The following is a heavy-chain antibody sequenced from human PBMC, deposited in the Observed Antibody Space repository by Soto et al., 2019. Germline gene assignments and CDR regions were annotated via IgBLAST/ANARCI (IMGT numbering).Heavy chain of an antibody. CDR3: ARDGRHDILTGYSTKHYYYYGMDV. CDR2: IWYDGSNK. J-gene: IGHJ6*02. V-gene: IGHV3-33*01. Sequence: PGGSLRLSCAASGFTFSSYGMHWVRQAPGKGLEWVAVIWYDGSNKYYADSVKGRFTISRDNSKNTLYLQMNSLRAEDTAVYYCARDGRHDILTGYSTKHYYYYGMDVWGQGTTVTVSS. D-gene: IGHD3-9*01. CDR1: GFTFSSYG.